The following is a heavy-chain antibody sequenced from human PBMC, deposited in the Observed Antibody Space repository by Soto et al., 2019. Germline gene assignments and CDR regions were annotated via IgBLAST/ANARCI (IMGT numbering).Heavy chain of an antibody. D-gene: IGHD2-21*02. CDR3: ARSGLPFDY. V-gene: IGHV3-64*01. Sequence: EVQLVESGGGLVQPGGSLRLSCAASGFTFSSYAMHWVRQAPGKGLEYVSGISRNGGSTYYANSVKGRFTISRDNSTSTLYLQVGSLRAEDMAVYYCARSGLPFDYWGQGTLVTVSS. CDR2: ISRNGGST. J-gene: IGHJ4*02. CDR1: GFTFSSYA.